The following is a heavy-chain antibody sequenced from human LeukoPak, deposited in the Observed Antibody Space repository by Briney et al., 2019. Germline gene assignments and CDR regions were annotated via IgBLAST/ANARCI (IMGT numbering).Heavy chain of an antibody. CDR3: AKKSPGTYYAPPDY. V-gene: IGHV3-23*01. Sequence: GGSLRLSCAASGFTFSSYAMNWARQAPGKGLEWVSAISGSGASTYYADSVKGRFTISRDNSKNTLYLQMNSLRAEDTAVYYCAKKSPGTYYAPPDYWGQGTLVTVSS. D-gene: IGHD3-10*01. CDR2: ISGSGAST. CDR1: GFTFSSYA. J-gene: IGHJ4*02.